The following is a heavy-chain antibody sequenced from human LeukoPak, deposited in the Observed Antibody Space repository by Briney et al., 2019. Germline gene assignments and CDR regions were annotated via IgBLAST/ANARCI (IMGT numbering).Heavy chain of an antibody. D-gene: IGHD3-22*01. J-gene: IGHJ4*02. CDR1: GFFFSSHG. V-gene: IGHV3-30*04. CDR2: ISFDGKNK. Sequence: PGGSLRLSCATSGFFFSSHGLHWVRQAPGQGLEWLAVISFDGKNKFYADSVKGRFTISRDNPRNTLYLQMNSLRAEDTAVYYCARDKDYYDSSGPFDCWGQGTLVTVSS. CDR3: ARDKDYYDSSGPFDC.